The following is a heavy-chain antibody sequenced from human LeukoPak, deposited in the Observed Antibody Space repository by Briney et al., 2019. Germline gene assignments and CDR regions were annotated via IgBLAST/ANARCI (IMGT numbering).Heavy chain of an antibody. V-gene: IGHV3-11*04. CDR1: GFTFSDYY. CDR3: ARDRYTMVRGADAFDI. D-gene: IGHD3-10*01. J-gene: IGHJ3*02. CDR2: ISSSGSTI. Sequence: PGGSLRLSCAASGFTFSDYYMSWIRQAPGKGLEWVSYISSSGSTIYYADSVKGRFTISRDNAKNSLYLQMNSLRAEDTAVYYCARDRYTMVRGADAFDIWGQGTMVTVSS.